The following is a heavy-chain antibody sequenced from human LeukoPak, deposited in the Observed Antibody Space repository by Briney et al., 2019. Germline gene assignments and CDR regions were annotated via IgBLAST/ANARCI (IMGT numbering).Heavy chain of an antibody. CDR3: AKPLGYCSSTSCYNPWYFDL. D-gene: IGHD2-2*02. CDR2: ISGSGGST. V-gene: IGHV3-23*01. J-gene: IGHJ2*01. Sequence: GGSLRLSCAASGFTFSSYAMSWVRQAPGKGLEWVSAISGSGGSTYYADSVKGRFTISRDNSKNTLYLQMNSLRAEDTAVYYCAKPLGYCSSTSCYNPWYFDLWGRGTLVTVSS. CDR1: GFTFSSYA.